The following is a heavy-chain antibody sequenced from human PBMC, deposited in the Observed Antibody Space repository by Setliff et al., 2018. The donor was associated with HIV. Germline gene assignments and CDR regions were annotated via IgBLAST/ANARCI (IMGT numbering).Heavy chain of an antibody. J-gene: IGHJ4*02. CDR3: ARHPPYCSGGSCYRGRGYYFDY. CDR2: IYYSGST. V-gene: IGHV4-39*01. D-gene: IGHD2-15*01. Sequence: PSETLSLTCTASGGSIRSTSYYWGWIRQPPGKGLEWIGSIYYSGSTYYNPSLKSRVTISVDTSKNQFSLKLSSVTAADAAVYYCARHPPYCSGGSCYRGRGYYFDYGGQGTLVTVSS. CDR1: GGSIRSTSYY.